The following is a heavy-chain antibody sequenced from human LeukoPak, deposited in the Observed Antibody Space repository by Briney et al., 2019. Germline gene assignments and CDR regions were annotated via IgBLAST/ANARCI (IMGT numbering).Heavy chain of an antibody. J-gene: IGHJ4*02. Sequence: GGSLRLSCAASPVTFSSYGMHWVRQAPGKGLEWVAYIQYDGSNQQYADSVKGRFSISRDSSKNILYLQMNSLRAEDTAVYYCAKAQRWLQFLDYWGQGTLVTVSS. V-gene: IGHV3-30*02. D-gene: IGHD5-24*01. CDR2: IQYDGSNQ. CDR3: AKAQRWLQFLDY. CDR1: PVTFSSYG.